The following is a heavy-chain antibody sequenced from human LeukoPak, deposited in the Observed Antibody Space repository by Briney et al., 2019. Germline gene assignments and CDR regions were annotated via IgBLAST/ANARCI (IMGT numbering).Heavy chain of an antibody. CDR1: GGSFSGYY. J-gene: IGHJ4*02. CDR2: INHSGST. V-gene: IGHV4-34*01. D-gene: IGHD6-19*01. Sequence: SETLSLTCAVYGGSFSGYYWSWIRQPPGKGLEWIGEINHSGSTNYNPSLKSRVTISVDTSKNQFSLKLSSVTAADTAVYYCARVGLYSSGWYNFDYWGQGTLVTVSS. CDR3: ARVGLYSSGWYNFDY.